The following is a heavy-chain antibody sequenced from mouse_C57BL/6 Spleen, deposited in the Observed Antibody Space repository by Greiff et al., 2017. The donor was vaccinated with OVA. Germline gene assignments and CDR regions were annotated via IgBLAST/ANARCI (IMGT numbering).Heavy chain of an antibody. CDR3: ASNYGYDEAWFAY. D-gene: IGHD2-2*01. V-gene: IGHV5-17*01. J-gene: IGHJ3*01. Sequence: EVQGVESGGGLVKPGGSLKLSCAASGFTFSDYGMHWVRQAPEKGLEWVAYISSGSSTSYYADTVKGRFTISRDNAKNTLFLQMTSLRSEDTAMYYCASNYGYDEAWFAYWGQGTLVTVSA. CDR2: ISSGSSTS. CDR1: GFTFSDYG.